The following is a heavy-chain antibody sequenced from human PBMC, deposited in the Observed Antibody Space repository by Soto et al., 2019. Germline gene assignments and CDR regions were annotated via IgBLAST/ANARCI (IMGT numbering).Heavy chain of an antibody. CDR2: IYYSGST. V-gene: IGHV4-39*01. CDR1: GGSISSSSYY. CDR3: ASLLEYYYDSSGYYFDY. D-gene: IGHD3-22*01. Sequence: PSETLSLTCTVSGGSISSSSYYWGWIRQPPGKGLEWIGSIYYSGSTYYNPSLKSRVTISVDTSKNQFSLKLSSVTAADTAVYYCASLLEYYYDSSGYYFDYWGQGTLVTVSS. J-gene: IGHJ4*02.